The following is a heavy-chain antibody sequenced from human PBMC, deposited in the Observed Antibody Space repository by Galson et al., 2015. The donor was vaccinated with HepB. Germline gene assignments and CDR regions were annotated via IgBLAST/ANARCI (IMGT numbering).Heavy chain of an antibody. V-gene: IGHV1-2*02. D-gene: IGHD6-19*01. Sequence: SVKVSCKASGNSFTNYYIHWVRQAPGQGLEWMGWMNYNGGVTNYAQRFQDRDTLTRDTSISTAFMDLSSLNSDDTAIYYCARTSVARELAYWGQGTMVTVSS. CDR1: GNSFTNYY. J-gene: IGHJ3*01. CDR3: ARTSVARELAY. CDR2: MNYNGGVT.